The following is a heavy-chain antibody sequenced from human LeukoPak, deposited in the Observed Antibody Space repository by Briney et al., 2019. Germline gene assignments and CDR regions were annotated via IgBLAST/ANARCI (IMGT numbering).Heavy chain of an antibody. D-gene: IGHD6-13*01. CDR2: IIPIFGTA. Sequence: GASVKVSCKASGGSFRGNAISWVRQAPGQGLEWMGGIIPIFGTAHYAQKLQGRVTITADESTTTAYMELSSLRSEDTAVYFCARGFSSSWSYFDYWGQGTLVTVSS. CDR3: ARGFSSSWSYFDY. V-gene: IGHV1-69*13. CDR1: GGSFRGNA. J-gene: IGHJ4*02.